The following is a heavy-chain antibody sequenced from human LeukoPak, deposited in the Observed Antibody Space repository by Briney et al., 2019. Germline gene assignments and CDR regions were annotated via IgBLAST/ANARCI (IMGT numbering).Heavy chain of an antibody. J-gene: IGHJ4*02. V-gene: IGHV4-31*03. CDR3: ARDHYDSRGDYVVEY. CDR1: GDSINSGVYY. Sequence: SETLSLTCTVSGDSINSGVYYWSWIRQPAGKGLEWIGYIHSGGHAYFNPSVEGRITISLDKSQNQIFLKLTSVSAADTAVYFCARDHYDSRGDYVVEYWGQGTLVTVTS. CDR2: IHSGGHA. D-gene: IGHD3-22*01.